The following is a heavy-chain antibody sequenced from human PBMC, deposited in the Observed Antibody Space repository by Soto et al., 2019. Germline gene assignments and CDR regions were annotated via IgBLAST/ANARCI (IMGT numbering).Heavy chain of an antibody. Sequence: SETLSLTCTVSNGSISSSNYYWSWIRQPPGKGLEWIGYIYYSGSTYYNPPLKSRVTISVDTSKNQFSLKVSSVTAADTAVYYCAREDYGDYGGYFDYWGQGSLVTVSS. CDR3: AREDYGDYGGYFDY. CDR1: NGSISSSNYY. CDR2: IYYSGST. V-gene: IGHV4-30-4*01. D-gene: IGHD4-17*01. J-gene: IGHJ4*02.